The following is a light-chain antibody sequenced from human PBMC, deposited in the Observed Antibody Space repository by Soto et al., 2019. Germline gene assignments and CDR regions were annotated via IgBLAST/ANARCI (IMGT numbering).Light chain of an antibody. CDR2: DAS. CDR1: QSVKSY. Sequence: EIVLTQSPATLSLSPGERATLSCRASQSVKSYLAWYQQKLGQAPRLLIYDASNRATGIPARFSGSGSGTDFTLTISSLEPEDFAIYYCHQRINWPQTFGQGTKLEIK. V-gene: IGKV3-11*01. CDR3: HQRINWPQT. J-gene: IGKJ2*01.